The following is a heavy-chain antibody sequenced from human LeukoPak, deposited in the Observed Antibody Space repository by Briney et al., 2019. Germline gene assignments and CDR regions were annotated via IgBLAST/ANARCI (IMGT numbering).Heavy chain of an antibody. Sequence: GGSLRPSCAASGFTFSSYSMNWVRQAPGKGLEWVSSITSSSSYTYYADSVKGRFTISRHNAKNSLYLQLNSLRAEDTAVYYCVRLYDDYTNGHFDSWGQGTLVTVSS. CDR1: GFTFSSYS. D-gene: IGHD4-11*01. CDR2: ITSSSSYT. V-gene: IGHV3-21*01. CDR3: VRLYDDYTNGHFDS. J-gene: IGHJ4*02.